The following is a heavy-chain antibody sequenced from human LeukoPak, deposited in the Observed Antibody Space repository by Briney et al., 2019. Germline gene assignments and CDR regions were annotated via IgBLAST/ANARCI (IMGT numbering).Heavy chain of an antibody. CDR3: ARVESIAAPYYYYGMDV. V-gene: IGHV3-30-3*01. CDR1: GFTFSSYA. CDR2: ISYDGSNK. Sequence: PGGTLRLSCAASGFTFSSYAMHRVRQAPGKGLEWVAVISYDGSNKYYADSVKGRFTISRDNSKNTLYLQMNSLRAEDTAVYYCARVESIAAPYYYYGMDVWGQGTTVTVSS. J-gene: IGHJ6*02. D-gene: IGHD6-6*01.